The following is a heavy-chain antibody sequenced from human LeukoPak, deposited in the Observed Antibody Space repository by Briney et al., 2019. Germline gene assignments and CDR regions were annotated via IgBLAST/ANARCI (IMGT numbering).Heavy chain of an antibody. J-gene: IGHJ2*01. CDR3: ARTGQLVFFDL. D-gene: IGHD6-13*01. Sequence: VASVKIFCRASAYTFTGYYIHWLLQAHGQELAYMGWINPNSRDTHYPQKFQGRVTMTRDTSISTAYMELSRLISDDTAVYYCARTGQLVFFDLWGRGTLVTVSS. CDR1: AYTFTGYY. V-gene: IGHV1-2*03. CDR2: INPNSRDT.